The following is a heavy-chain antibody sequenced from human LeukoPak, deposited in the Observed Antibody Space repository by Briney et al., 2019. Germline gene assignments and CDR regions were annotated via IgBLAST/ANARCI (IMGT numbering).Heavy chain of an antibody. V-gene: IGHV1-69*13. D-gene: IGHD1-26*01. CDR3: ATDASGSYNY. J-gene: IGHJ4*02. Sequence: GASVTVSCTATGGTFSIYAISWVRQAPGQGLEWMGGITPIFGTANYAQKFQGRVTITADESTSTAYMELSSLRSEDTAVYYCATDASGSYNYWGQGTLVTVSS. CDR1: GGTFSIYA. CDR2: ITPIFGTA.